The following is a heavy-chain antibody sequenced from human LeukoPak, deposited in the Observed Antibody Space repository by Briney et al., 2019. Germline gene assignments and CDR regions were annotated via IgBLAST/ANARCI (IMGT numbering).Heavy chain of an antibody. CDR2: MNPNSGNT. J-gene: IGHJ4*02. D-gene: IGHD3-10*01. CDR1: GYTFTSYD. CDR3: ARALRDYYGSGSYYNFDY. Sequence: ASVKVSCKASGYTFTSYDINWVRQATGQGLEWMGWMNPNSGNTGYAQKFQGRVTMTRNTSISTAYMELSSLRSEDTAVYYCARALRDYYGSGSYYNFDYWGQGTLVTVSS. V-gene: IGHV1-8*01.